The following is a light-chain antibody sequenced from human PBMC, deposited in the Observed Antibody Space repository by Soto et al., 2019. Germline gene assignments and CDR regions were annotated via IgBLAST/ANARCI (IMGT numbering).Light chain of an antibody. V-gene: IGLV1-47*01. Sequence: QPVLTQPPSASGTPGQRVTISCSGSSSNIGTNYVYWYQQLPGTAPKLLIYRNNQRPSGVPDRFSGSKSGTSVSLAISGLRSEDEADYYCAAWDDSLSGVLFGGGTKLTVL. CDR1: SSNIGTNY. CDR3: AAWDDSLSGVL. J-gene: IGLJ2*01. CDR2: RNN.